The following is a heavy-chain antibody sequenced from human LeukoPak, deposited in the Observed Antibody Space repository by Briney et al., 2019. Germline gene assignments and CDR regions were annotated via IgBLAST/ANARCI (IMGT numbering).Heavy chain of an antibody. Sequence: NASETLSLTCAVSGGSISSYYWSWIRQPPGRGLEWIGSIHYSGSTSYNSSLKSRVTISVDTSKNQFSLKLSSVTPADTAVYYCARQVYSSSWSYYFEYWGQGFLVTVSS. V-gene: IGHV4-59*01. CDR3: ARQVYSSSWSYYFEY. CDR1: GGSISSYY. D-gene: IGHD6-13*01. J-gene: IGHJ4*02. CDR2: IHYSGST.